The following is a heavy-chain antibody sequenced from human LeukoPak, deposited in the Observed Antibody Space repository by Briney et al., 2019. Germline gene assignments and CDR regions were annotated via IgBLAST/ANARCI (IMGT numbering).Heavy chain of an antibody. CDR1: GFTVSSNY. V-gene: IGHV3-53*01. D-gene: IGHD6-13*01. J-gene: IGHJ4*02. CDR2: IYSGCST. Sequence: GGSLRLSCAASGFTVSSNYMSWVRQAPGKGLEWVSVIYSGCSTYYAASVKGRFTISRDNSKNTLYLQMNSLRAEDTAVYYCARDLFAEAGNLDYWGQGTLVTVSS. CDR3: ARDLFAEAGNLDY.